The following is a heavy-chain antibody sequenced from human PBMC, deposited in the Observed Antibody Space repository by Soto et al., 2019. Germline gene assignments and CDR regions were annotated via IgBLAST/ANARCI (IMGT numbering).Heavy chain of an antibody. CDR2: INSGGTRV. V-gene: IGHV3-74*01. CDR3: ARGDCIGPSCFFGGTH. D-gene: IGHD2-2*01. Sequence: GGSLRLSCVASGFIFTDHWMHWVRQAPGKALVWVARINSGGTRVNYADFVKGRFTISRDNAQDTLYLQMTSLGVDDTAVYYCARGDCIGPSCFFGGTHWGQGTLVTVSS. CDR1: GFIFTDHW. J-gene: IGHJ4*02.